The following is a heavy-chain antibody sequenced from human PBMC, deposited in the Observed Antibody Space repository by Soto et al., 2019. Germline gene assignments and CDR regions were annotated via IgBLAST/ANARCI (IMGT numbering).Heavy chain of an antibody. J-gene: IGHJ4*02. CDR3: ARDPDQFWSGLYSHY. D-gene: IGHD3-3*01. CDR2: ISAYNGNT. V-gene: IGHV1-18*01. Sequence: ASVKVSCKASGYTFTSYGISWVRQAPGQGLEWMGWISAYNGNTNYAQKLQGRVTMTTDTSTSTAYMELRSLRSDDTAVYYCARDPDQFWSGLYSHYWGQGTLVTVSS. CDR1: GYTFTSYG.